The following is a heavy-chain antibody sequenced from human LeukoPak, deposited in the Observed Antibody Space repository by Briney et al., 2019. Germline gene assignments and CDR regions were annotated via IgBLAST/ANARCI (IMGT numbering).Heavy chain of an antibody. Sequence: SETLSLTCAVYGGSFSGYYWSWIRQPPGKGLEWIGEINHSGSTNYNPSLKSRVTISVDTSKNQFSLKLSSVAAADTAVYYCARSLTYSSGWYFDYWGQGTLVTVSS. CDR3: ARSLTYSSGWYFDY. D-gene: IGHD6-19*01. CDR1: GGSFSGYY. J-gene: IGHJ4*02. V-gene: IGHV4-34*01. CDR2: INHSGST.